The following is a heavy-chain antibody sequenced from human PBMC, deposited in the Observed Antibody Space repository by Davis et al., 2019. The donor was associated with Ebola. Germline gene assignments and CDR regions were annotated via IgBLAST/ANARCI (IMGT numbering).Heavy chain of an antibody. CDR1: GFTFSSYW. J-gene: IGHJ3*02. Sequence: GESLKISCAASGFTFSSYWMSWVRQAPGKGLEWVANIKQDGSEKYYVDSVKGRFTISRDNAKNSLYLQMNSLRAEDTAVYYCARVGFGYCSGGSCYTDAFDIWGQGTMVTVSS. V-gene: IGHV3-7*01. CDR3: ARVGFGYCSGGSCYTDAFDI. CDR2: IKQDGSEK. D-gene: IGHD2-15*01.